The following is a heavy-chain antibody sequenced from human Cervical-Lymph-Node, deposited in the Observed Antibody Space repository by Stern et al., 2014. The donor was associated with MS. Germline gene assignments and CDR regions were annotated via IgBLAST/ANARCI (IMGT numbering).Heavy chain of an antibody. V-gene: IGHV3-72*01. CDR2: SRNKARRFTT. J-gene: IGHJ4*02. CDR1: GFIFSDHY. D-gene: IGHD4-17*01. CDR3: ARTTVKMGDFNH. Sequence: EMKLVESGGGLVQPGGSLRLSCTVSGFIFSDHYIDWVRQAPGKGLEGVGRSRNKARRFTTDYAASVKGRFTLSRDATKNSLYLQMNSLKTEDTAVYYCARTTVKMGDFNHWGQGILVSVSS.